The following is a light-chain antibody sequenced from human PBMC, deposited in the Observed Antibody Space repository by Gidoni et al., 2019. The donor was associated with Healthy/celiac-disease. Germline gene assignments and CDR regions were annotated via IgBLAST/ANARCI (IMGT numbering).Light chain of an antibody. CDR1: QSVSSY. CDR3: QQRSNWPGT. Sequence: EIVLTQSPATLSLSPGERATLSCRASQSVSSYLAWYQQKPGQAPRLLIYDASNRATGIPARFSCSGSGTDFTLTISSLEPEDFAVYYCQQRSNWPGTFGQGTKLEIK. CDR2: DAS. J-gene: IGKJ2*01. V-gene: IGKV3-11*01.